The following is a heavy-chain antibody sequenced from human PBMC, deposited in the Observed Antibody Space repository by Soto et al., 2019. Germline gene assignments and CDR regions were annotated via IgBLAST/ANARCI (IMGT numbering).Heavy chain of an antibody. V-gene: IGHV3-9*01. CDR2: ISWNSGSI. CDR3: AKERCSSTSCYAEGLDD. CDR1: GFTFDDYA. D-gene: IGHD2-2*01. J-gene: IGHJ4*02. Sequence: GGSLRLSCAASGFTFDDYAMHWVRQAPGKGLEWVSGISWNSGSIGYADSVKGRFTISRDNAKNSLYLQMNSLRAEDTALYYCAKERCSSTSCYAEGLDDWGQGTLVTVSS.